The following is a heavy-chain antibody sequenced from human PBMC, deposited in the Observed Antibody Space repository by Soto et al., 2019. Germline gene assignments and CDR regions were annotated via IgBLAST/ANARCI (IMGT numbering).Heavy chain of an antibody. Sequence: GGSLRLSCAASGFTFSDYYMSWIRQAPGKGLEWVSYISSSGSTIYYADSVKGRFTISRDNAKNSLYLQMNSLRAEDTAVYYCARDSLSFDYSNQHNWFDPWGQGTLVTVSS. CDR2: ISSSGSTI. CDR3: ARDSLSFDYSNQHNWFDP. V-gene: IGHV3-11*01. J-gene: IGHJ5*02. D-gene: IGHD4-4*01. CDR1: GFTFSDYY.